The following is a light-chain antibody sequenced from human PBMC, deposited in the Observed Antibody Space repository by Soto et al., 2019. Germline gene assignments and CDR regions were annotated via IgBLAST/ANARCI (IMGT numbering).Light chain of an antibody. CDR3: SSDAGRIYV. CDR2: EVS. Sequence: QSALTQPPSASGSPGQSVTISCTGTSSDVGGYNYVSWYQQHPGKAPKLMIYEVSKRPSGVPDRCSGSKSGTTASLTVSGLQAEDEADYYGSSDAGRIYVFGTGTKVTVL. J-gene: IGLJ1*01. CDR1: SSDVGGYNY. V-gene: IGLV2-8*01.